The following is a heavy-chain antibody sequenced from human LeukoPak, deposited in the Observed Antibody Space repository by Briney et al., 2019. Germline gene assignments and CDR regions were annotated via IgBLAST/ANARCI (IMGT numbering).Heavy chain of an antibody. CDR3: ARRKTNYYGSGRVDY. D-gene: IGHD3-10*01. CDR2: IYYSGST. J-gene: IGHJ4*02. CDR1: GGSISSSSYY. V-gene: IGHV4-39*07. Sequence: PSETLSLTCTVSGGSISSSSYYWGWIRQPPGKGLEWIGSIYYSGSTYYNPSLKSRVTISVDTSKNQFSLKLSSVTAADTAVYYCARRKTNYYGSGRVDYWGQGTLVTVSS.